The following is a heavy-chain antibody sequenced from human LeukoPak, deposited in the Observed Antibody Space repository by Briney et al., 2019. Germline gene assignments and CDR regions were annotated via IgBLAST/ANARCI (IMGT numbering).Heavy chain of an antibody. CDR1: GFTFSSYG. J-gene: IGHJ4*02. Sequence: GGSLRLSCAASGFTFSSYGLSWVRQAPGKGLEWVSDISDSGSDTYYADSVKGRFTISKDNSKNTLYLQMNSLRAEDTAVYYCAKRVPYSSSSVYFDSWGQGTLVTVSS. CDR2: ISDSGSDT. D-gene: IGHD6-6*01. CDR3: AKRVPYSSSSVYFDS. V-gene: IGHV3-23*01.